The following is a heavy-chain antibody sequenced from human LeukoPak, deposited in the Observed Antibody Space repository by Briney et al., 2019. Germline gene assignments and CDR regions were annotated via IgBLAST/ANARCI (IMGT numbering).Heavy chain of an antibody. D-gene: IGHD5-18*01. J-gene: IGHJ4*02. Sequence: SETLSLTCTVSGGSISSYYWSWIRQPPGKGLEWIGSIYYSGSTYYNPSLKSRVTISVATSKNQFSLKLSSVTAADTAVYYCARGYSFGYDYFDFWGQGTLVTVSS. CDR2: IYYSGST. CDR1: GGSISSYY. V-gene: IGHV4-39*01. CDR3: ARGYSFGYDYFDF.